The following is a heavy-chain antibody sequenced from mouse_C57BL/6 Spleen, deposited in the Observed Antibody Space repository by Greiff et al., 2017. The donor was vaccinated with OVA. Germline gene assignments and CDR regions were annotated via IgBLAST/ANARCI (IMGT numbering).Heavy chain of an antibody. Sequence: QVQLQQPGAELVKPGASVKLSCKASGYTFTSYWMHWVKQRPGQGLEWIGMIHPNSGSTNYNEKFKSKATLTVDKSSSTAYMQLSSLTSEDSAVYYCARPPIYDGYIDYWGQGTTLTVSS. D-gene: IGHD2-3*01. J-gene: IGHJ2*01. CDR2: IHPNSGST. V-gene: IGHV1-64*01. CDR1: GYTFTSYW. CDR3: ARPPIYDGYIDY.